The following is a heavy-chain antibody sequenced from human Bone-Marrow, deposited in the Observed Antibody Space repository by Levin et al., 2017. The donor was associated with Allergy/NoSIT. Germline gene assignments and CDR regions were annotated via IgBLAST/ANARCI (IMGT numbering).Heavy chain of an antibody. Sequence: GESLKISCAASGFTFSSYSMNWVRQAPGKGLEWVSYVSSVGSTIYYADSVKGRFTISRDNAKSSLYLQMNSLRDEDTAVYYCARADGGFDSWGQGTMVTVSS. J-gene: IGHJ3*02. D-gene: IGHD4-23*01. CDR3: ARADGGFDS. CDR2: VSSVGSTI. V-gene: IGHV3-48*02. CDR1: GFTFSSYS.